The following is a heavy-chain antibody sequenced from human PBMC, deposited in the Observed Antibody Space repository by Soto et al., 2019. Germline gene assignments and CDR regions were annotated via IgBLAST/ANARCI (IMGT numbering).Heavy chain of an antibody. CDR3: ITLKYGMDV. CDR1: GFTFSNVW. V-gene: IGHV3-15*07. CDR2: IKSKIDGETI. Sequence: GGSLRRSGAASGFTFSNVWMNWVRQAPGKGLEWVGRIKSKIDGETIDYAAPVKGRFTISRDDSKNTLYLQMNSLKIEDTAVYYCITLKYGMDVWGQGTTVTVSS. J-gene: IGHJ6*02.